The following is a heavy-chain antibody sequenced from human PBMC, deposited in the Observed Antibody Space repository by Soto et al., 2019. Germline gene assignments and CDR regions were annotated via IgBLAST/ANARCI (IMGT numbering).Heavy chain of an antibody. CDR2: ISYDGSNK. D-gene: IGHD6-19*01. Sequence: GGAVRLSCAASGFTFSSYGRHWVRQAPGKGLEWVAVISYDGSNKYYADSVKGRFTISRDNSKNTLYLQMNSLRAEDTAVYYCAKDMGSGWPTFDYWGQGTLVTLSS. CDR1: GFTFSSYG. J-gene: IGHJ4*02. V-gene: IGHV3-30*18. CDR3: AKDMGSGWPTFDY.